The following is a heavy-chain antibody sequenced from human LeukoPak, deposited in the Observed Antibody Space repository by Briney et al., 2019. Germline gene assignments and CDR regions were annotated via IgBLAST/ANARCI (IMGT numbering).Heavy chain of an antibody. J-gene: IGHJ4*02. CDR1: GGSFSGYY. D-gene: IGHD1-26*01. CDR2: INHSGST. CDR3: ARDWGCDGSTLD. Sequence: SETLSLTCAVYGGSFSGYYWSWIRQPPGKGLEWIGEINHSGSTNYNPSLKSRVTISVDKSKNQFSLKLNSVTAADTAVYYCARDWGCDGSTLDWGQGTLVTVSS. V-gene: IGHV4-34*01.